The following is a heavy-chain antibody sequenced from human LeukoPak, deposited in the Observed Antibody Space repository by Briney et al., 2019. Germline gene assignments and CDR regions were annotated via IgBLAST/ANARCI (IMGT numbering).Heavy chain of an antibody. Sequence: SETLSLTCTGSGGSISSYYWSWIRQPAGKGLEWIGRIYTSGSTNYNPSLKSRVTVSVDTSKNQFSLKLSSVTAADTAVYYCARHLLVNLYYYYGMDVWGQGTTVTVSS. CDR2: IYTSGST. CDR3: ARHLLVNLYYYYGMDV. J-gene: IGHJ6*02. V-gene: IGHV4-4*07. D-gene: IGHD2-8*01. CDR1: GGSISSYY.